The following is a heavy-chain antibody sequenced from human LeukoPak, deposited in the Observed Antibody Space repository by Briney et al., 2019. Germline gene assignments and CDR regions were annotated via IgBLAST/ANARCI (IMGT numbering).Heavy chain of an antibody. J-gene: IGHJ6*03. Sequence: PSETLSLTCTVSGGSISSYYWSWIRQPPGKGLEGIGYIYYSGSTYYNPSLRSRVTISVDTSKNQFSLKLSSVTAADTAVYYCARSSEGRYYYDSSGFSYYYYYMDVWGKGTTVTISS. D-gene: IGHD3-22*01. V-gene: IGHV4-59*01. CDR3: ARSSEGRYYYDSSGFSYYYYYMDV. CDR2: IYYSGST. CDR1: GGSISSYY.